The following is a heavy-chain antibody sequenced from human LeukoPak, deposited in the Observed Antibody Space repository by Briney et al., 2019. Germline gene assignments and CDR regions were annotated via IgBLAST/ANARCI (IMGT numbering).Heavy chain of an antibody. CDR1: GFTFGDYA. D-gene: IGHD3-3*01. J-gene: IGHJ5*02. V-gene: IGHV3-49*03. Sequence: GGSLRLSCTASGFTFGDYAMSWFRQAPGKGLEWVGFIRSKAYGGTTEYAASVKGRFTTSRDDSKSIAYLQMNSLKTEDTAVYYCTRAHGYYDFWSGYEEKNWFDPWGQGTLVTVSS. CDR3: TRAHGYYDFWSGYEEKNWFDP. CDR2: IRSKAYGGTT.